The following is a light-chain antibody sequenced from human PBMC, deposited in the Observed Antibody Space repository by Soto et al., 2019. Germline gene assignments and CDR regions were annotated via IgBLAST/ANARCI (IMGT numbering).Light chain of an antibody. CDR3: QQRSSWPPL. CDR1: QSVGSY. Sequence: EIVLTQSPATLSLYPAERATLSCRASQSVGSYLVWYQQKPGQAPRLLIHGASNRATGIPARFSGSGSGTDFTLTISSLEPEDFAVYYCQQRSSWPPLFGQGTRLEIK. CDR2: GAS. J-gene: IGKJ5*01. V-gene: IGKV3-11*01.